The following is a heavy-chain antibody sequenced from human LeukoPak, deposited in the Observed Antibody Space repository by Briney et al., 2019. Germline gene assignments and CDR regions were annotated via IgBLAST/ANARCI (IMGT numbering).Heavy chain of an antibody. CDR2: IYYSGST. CDR1: GGSISSYY. Sequence: SETLSLTCTVSGGSISSYYWSWIRQPPGKGLEWIGYIYYSGSTNYNPSLKSRVTISVDTSKNQFSLKLSSVTAADTAVYYCASHYGSGSYYWAFDIWGQGTMVTDSS. D-gene: IGHD3-10*01. CDR3: ASHYGSGSYYWAFDI. J-gene: IGHJ3*02. V-gene: IGHV4-59*01.